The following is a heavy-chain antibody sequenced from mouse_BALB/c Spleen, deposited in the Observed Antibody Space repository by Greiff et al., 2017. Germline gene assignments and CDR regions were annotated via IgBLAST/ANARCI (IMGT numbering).Heavy chain of an antibody. J-gene: IGHJ2*01. V-gene: IGHV3-6*02. Sequence: LVESGPGLVKPSQSLSLTCSVTGYSITSGYYWNWIRQFPGNKLEWMGYISYDGSNNYNPSLKNRISISRDTSKNQFFLKLNSVTTEDTATYYCARDFGNPTPFDYWGQGTTLTVSS. D-gene: IGHD2-1*01. CDR1: GYSITSGYY. CDR3: ARDFGNPTPFDY. CDR2: ISYDGSN.